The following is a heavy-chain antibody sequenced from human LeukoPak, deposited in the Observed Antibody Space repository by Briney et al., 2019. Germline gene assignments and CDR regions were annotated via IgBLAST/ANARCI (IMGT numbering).Heavy chain of an antibody. J-gene: IGHJ6*03. Sequence: EASVTVSCKASPDTFTRYGITWVRQAPGQGLEWMGWIRAYNGDTNYAQKFQGRVTMTAERSTNTAYMELRGLTFDDTAVYYCARGGAMGTYYYYMDVWGKGTTVTISS. V-gene: IGHV1-18*01. CDR2: IRAYNGDT. D-gene: IGHD1-1*01. CDR3: ARGGAMGTYYYYMDV. CDR1: PDTFTRYG.